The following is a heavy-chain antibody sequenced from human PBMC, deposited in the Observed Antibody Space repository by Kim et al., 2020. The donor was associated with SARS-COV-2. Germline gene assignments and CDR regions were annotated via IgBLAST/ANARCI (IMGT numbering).Heavy chain of an antibody. D-gene: IGHD3-10*01. CDR1: GFTFSSYS. V-gene: IGHV3-21*01. J-gene: IGHJ3*02. CDR2: ISSSSSYI. CDR3: ARYGYYYGSGSYFFAFDI. Sequence: GGSLRLSCAASGFTFSSYSMNWVRQAPGKGLEWVSSISSSSSYIYYADSVKGRFTISRDNAKNSLYLQMNSLRAEDTAVYYCARYGYYYGSGSYFFAFDIWGQGTMVTVSS.